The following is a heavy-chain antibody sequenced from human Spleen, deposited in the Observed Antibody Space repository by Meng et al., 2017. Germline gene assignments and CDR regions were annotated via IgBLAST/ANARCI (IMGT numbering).Heavy chain of an antibody. CDR2: ISSSGSTI. Sequence: GESLKISCAASGFTFSDYYMSWIRQAPGKGLEWVSYISSSGSTIYYVDSVKGRFTISRDNAKNSLYLQMNSLRAEDTAVYYCARDQLWLVKFVPPKPQNYYYYGMDVWGQGTTVTVSS. V-gene: IGHV3-11*04. D-gene: IGHD6-19*01. CDR1: GFTFSDYY. CDR3: ARDQLWLVKFVPPKPQNYYYYGMDV. J-gene: IGHJ6*02.